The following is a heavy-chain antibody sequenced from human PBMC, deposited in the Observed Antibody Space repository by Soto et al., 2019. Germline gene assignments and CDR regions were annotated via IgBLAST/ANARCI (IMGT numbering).Heavy chain of an antibody. V-gene: IGHV4-30-4*01. J-gene: IGHJ5*02. D-gene: IGHD1-1*01. CDR1: GGSISRGDYY. CDR2: IYNSGST. CDR3: GREFPRTTRFDP. Sequence: QVQLQESGPGLVKPSQTLSLTCTVSGGSISRGDYYWSWIRQPPGKGLEWIGYIYNSGSTYYSPSLKSRVTISVDTSKNQFSLRLASVTAADTAVYYWGREFPRTTRFDPWGHGTLVTVSS.